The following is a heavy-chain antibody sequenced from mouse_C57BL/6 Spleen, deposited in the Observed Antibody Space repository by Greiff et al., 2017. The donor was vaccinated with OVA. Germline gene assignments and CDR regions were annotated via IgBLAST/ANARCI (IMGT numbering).Heavy chain of an antibody. D-gene: IGHD1-1*01. Sequence: EESGPGLVKPSQSLSLTCSVTGYSITSGYYWNWIRQFPGNKLEWMGYISYDGSNNYNPSLKNRISITRDTSKNQFFLKLNSVTTEDTATYYCARATYYGSSYCYAMDYWGQGTSVTVSS. CDR3: ARATYYGSSYCYAMDY. CDR1: GYSITSGYY. J-gene: IGHJ4*01. V-gene: IGHV3-6*01. CDR2: ISYDGSN.